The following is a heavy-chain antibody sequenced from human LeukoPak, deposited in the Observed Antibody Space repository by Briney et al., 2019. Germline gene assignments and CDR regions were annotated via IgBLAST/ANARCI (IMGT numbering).Heavy chain of an antibody. V-gene: IGHV4-39*01. CDR3: ASKMGAYDY. CDR1: GGSISSSSYY. D-gene: IGHD1-26*01. J-gene: IGHJ4*02. Sequence: SETLSFTGTGSGGSISSSSYYWGWIRQPPGKGLGWIGSIYYSGSTYYNPSLKSRVTISVDTSNNQFSLKLSSVTAADTAVYYCASKMGAYDYWGQGTLVPVSS. CDR2: IYYSGST.